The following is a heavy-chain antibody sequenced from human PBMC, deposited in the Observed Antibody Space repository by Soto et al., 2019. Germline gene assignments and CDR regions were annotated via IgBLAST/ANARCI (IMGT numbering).Heavy chain of an antibody. CDR3: ARGDDILTGNYYYYYMDV. D-gene: IGHD3-9*01. J-gene: IGHJ6*03. CDR2: ISSSGSTI. V-gene: IGHV3-11*01. Sequence: QVQLVESGGGLVKNGGSRRLSCAVSGFTFSDYYMSWIRQAPGKGLERVSYISSSGSTIYYADSVKGRFTISRDNAKNSLYLQMNSLRAEDTAVYYCARGDDILTGNYYYYYMDVWGKGTTVTVSS. CDR1: GFTFSDYY.